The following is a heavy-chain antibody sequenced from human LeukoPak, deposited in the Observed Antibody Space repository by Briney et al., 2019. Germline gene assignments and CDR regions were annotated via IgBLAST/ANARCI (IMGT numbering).Heavy chain of an antibody. Sequence: ASVKVSCKVSGYTLTELSMHWVRQAPGKGLEWMGGFDPEDGETIYAQKFQGRVTITADESTSTAYMELSSLRSEDTAVYYCARGVHRPLVRLYYFDYWGQGTLVTVSS. V-gene: IGHV1-24*01. D-gene: IGHD3-10*01. J-gene: IGHJ4*02. CDR3: ARGVHRPLVRLYYFDY. CDR1: GYTLTELS. CDR2: FDPEDGET.